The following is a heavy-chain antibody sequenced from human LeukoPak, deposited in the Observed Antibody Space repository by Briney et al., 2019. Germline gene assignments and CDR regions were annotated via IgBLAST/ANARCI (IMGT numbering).Heavy chain of an antibody. CDR2: IIPILGIA. CDR1: GGTFSSYA. CDR3: ASPGDSYGPRRQNWFDP. J-gene: IGHJ5*02. Sequence: GASVKVSCKASGGTFSSYAISWVRQAPGQGLEWMGRIIPILGIANYAQKFQGRVTITADKSTSTAYMELSSLRSEDTAVYYCASPGDSYGPRRQNWFDPWGQGTLVTVSS. V-gene: IGHV1-69*04. D-gene: IGHD5-18*01.